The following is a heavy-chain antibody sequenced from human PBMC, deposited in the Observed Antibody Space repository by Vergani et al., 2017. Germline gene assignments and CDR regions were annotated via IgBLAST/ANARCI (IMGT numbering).Heavy chain of an antibody. CDR2: ISSSSSYI. CDR3: ARGGMGGSTIDP. V-gene: IGHV3-21*04. Sequence: EVQLVESGGGLVKPGGSLRLSCAASGFTFSSYSMNWVRQAPGKGLEWVSSISSSSSYIYYADSVKGRFTISRDNAKNSLYLQMNSLRAEDTAVYYCARGGMGGSTIDPWGQGTLVTVSS. CDR1: GFTFSSYS. D-gene: IGHD1-26*01. J-gene: IGHJ5*02.